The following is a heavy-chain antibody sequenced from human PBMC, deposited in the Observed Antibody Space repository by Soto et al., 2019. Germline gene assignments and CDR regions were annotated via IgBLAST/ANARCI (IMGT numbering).Heavy chain of an antibody. D-gene: IGHD2-2*01. CDR2: IWYDGSNK. CDR1: GFTFSSYG. Sequence: GGSLRLSCAASGFTFSSYGMHWVRQAPGKGLEWVAVIWYDGSNKYYADSVKGRFTISRDNSKNTLYLQMNSLRAEDTAVYYCARDRLTLGYCSSTSCELFDYWGQGTLVTVSS. V-gene: IGHV3-33*01. CDR3: ARDRLTLGYCSSTSCELFDY. J-gene: IGHJ4*02.